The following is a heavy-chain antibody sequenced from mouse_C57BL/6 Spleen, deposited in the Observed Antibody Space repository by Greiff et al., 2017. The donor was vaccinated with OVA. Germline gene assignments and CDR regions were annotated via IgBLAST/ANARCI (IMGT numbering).Heavy chain of an antibody. V-gene: IGHV1-54*01. CDR1: GYAFTNYL. Sequence: QVQLQQSGAELVRPGTSVKVSCKASGYAFTNYLIEWVKQRPGQGLEWIGVINPGSGGTNYNEKFKGKATLTADKSSSTAYMQLSSLTSEDSAVYFCARRGGYAMDYWDQGTSVTVSS. J-gene: IGHJ4*01. CDR2: INPGSGGT. CDR3: ARRGGYAMDY.